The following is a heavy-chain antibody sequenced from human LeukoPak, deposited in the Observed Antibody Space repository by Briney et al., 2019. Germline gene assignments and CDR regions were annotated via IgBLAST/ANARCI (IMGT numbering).Heavy chain of an antibody. CDR1: GGTFSSYA. Sequence: SVKVSCKASGGTFSSYAMIWVRQAPGQGLEWMGGIIPIFGTANYAQKFQGRVTITTDESTSIAYMELSSLRSEDTAVYYCARVTGIAAGEYYFDYWGQGTLVTVSS. D-gene: IGHD6-13*01. V-gene: IGHV1-69*05. CDR2: IIPIFGTA. J-gene: IGHJ4*02. CDR3: ARVTGIAAGEYYFDY.